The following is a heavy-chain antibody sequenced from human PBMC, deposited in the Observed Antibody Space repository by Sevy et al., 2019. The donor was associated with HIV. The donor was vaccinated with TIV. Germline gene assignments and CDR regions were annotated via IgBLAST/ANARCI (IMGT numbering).Heavy chain of an antibody. J-gene: IGHJ6*02. Sequence: ASVKVSCKASGYTFTSYAINWVRQATGQGLEWMGWMNPNSGKTGYAQKIQGRVTMTRNTSIRTAYMERSRLRSEDTAVYYCARNFWSGYYGMDVWGQGTRVTFSS. V-gene: IGHV1-8*01. D-gene: IGHD3-3*01. CDR2: MNPNSGKT. CDR1: GYTFTSYA. CDR3: ARNFWSGYYGMDV.